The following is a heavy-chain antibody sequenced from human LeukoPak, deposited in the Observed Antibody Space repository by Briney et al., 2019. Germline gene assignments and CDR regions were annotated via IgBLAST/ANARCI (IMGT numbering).Heavy chain of an antibody. V-gene: IGHV3-33*05. Sequence: GGSLRLSCAASGFIFSHYGMRWVRQAPGKGLEWVAVIQNDASTENFADSVKGRFTISRDSSKNTVFLQMNSLRVEDTAVYYCARELSQIVWGGLDYGGQGTLVSVSS. CDR3: ARELSQIVWGGLDY. D-gene: IGHD2-21*01. CDR1: GFIFSHYG. J-gene: IGHJ4*02. CDR2: IQNDASTE.